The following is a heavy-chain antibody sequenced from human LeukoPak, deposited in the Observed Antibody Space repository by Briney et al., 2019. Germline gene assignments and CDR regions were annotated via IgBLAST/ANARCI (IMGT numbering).Heavy chain of an antibody. Sequence: PSETLSLTCAVYGGSFSGYFWTYVRQPPGKGLEWIGEINHRGSNNYNPPLKSRVPISVDPPKNEFSLRLSSVTAADTAVYYCARGSVYYGDSSVYFDYWGQGTLVTVSS. J-gene: IGHJ4*02. D-gene: IGHD3-22*01. CDR2: INHRGSN. V-gene: IGHV4-34*01. CDR1: GGSFSGYF. CDR3: ARGSVYYGDSSVYFDY.